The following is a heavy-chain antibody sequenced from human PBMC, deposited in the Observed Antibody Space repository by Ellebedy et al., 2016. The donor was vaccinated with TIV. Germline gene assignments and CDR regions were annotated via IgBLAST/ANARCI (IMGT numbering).Heavy chain of an antibody. CDR3: ALNTGLGGWGVGNPFDV. Sequence: SETLSLTXSVSGGSISGTYTSYYCGWIRQPPGKGLEWIGSIYDSGRTFYHPSLKSRVTISVDTSKNHFSLELSSVTAADTAVYFCALNTGLGGWGVGNPFDVWGQGTMVSVSS. D-gene: IGHD1-26*01. CDR2: IYDSGRT. CDR1: GGSISGTYTSYY. V-gene: IGHV4-39*02. J-gene: IGHJ3*01.